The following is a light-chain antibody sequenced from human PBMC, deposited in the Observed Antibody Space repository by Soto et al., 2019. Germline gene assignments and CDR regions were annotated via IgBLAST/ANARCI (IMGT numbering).Light chain of an antibody. J-gene: IGKJ4*01. Sequence: DIQLTQSPSFLSASVGDRLTITCRASQSISSWLAWYQQKPGKXPKXXVYAATSLQGGVPSRFSGTGSGTDLTLTIGSLQPEDFATDYCQQANSFPLTFGGGTKVDIK. CDR1: QSISSW. V-gene: IGKV1-12*01. CDR2: AAT. CDR3: QQANSFPLT.